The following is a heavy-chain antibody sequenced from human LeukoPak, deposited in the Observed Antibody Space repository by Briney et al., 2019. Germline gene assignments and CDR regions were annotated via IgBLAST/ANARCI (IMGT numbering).Heavy chain of an antibody. CDR2: ISGGGDTT. V-gene: IGHV3-23*01. Sequence: GGSLRLSCAASGFSFSNYAMSWVRQAPGKGLEWVSAISGGGDTTYYADSVKGRFTTSRDNSQNTVYLQMNRVRVEDTAVYYCAKWRKRARPNFEYWGQGTLVTVSS. CDR1: GFSFSNYA. CDR3: AKWRKRARPNFEY. J-gene: IGHJ4*02.